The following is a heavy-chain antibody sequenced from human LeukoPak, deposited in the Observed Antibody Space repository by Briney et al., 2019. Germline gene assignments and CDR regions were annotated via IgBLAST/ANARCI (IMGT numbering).Heavy chain of an antibody. J-gene: IGHJ4*02. CDR1: GFTFSSHS. D-gene: IGHD4-23*01. CDR3: ARDSLTTVVHFDY. V-gene: IGHV3-48*04. Sequence: GGSLRLSCAASGFTFSSHSMNWVRQAPGKGLEWVSYISSSSSTIYYADSVKGRFTISRDNAKNSLYLQMNSLRAEDTAVYYCARDSLTTVVHFDYWGQGTLVTVSS. CDR2: ISSSSSTI.